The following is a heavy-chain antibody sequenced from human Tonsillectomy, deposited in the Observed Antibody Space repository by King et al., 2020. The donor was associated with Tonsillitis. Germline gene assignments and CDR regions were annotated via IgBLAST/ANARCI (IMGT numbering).Heavy chain of an antibody. J-gene: IGHJ6*03. CDR2: IWYDGSNK. D-gene: IGHD3-10*01. Sequence: VQLVESGGGVVQPGRSLRLSCAASGFTFSSYGMHWVRQAPGKGLEWVAVIWYDGSNKYYADSVKGRFTISRDNSKNTLYLQMNSLRAEDTAVYYCARAQGSGSPLHRYYYYMDVWGKGTTVTVSS. CDR1: GFTFSSYG. V-gene: IGHV3-33*08. CDR3: ARAQGSGSPLHRYYYYMDV.